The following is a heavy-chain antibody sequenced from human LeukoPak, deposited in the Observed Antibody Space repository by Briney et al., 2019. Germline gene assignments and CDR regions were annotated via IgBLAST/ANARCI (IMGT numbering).Heavy chain of an antibody. Sequence: PSETLSLTCAVSGGSISSGGYSWSWLRQPPGKGLEWIVYIYHSGSTYYNPSLKSRVTISVDRSKNQFSLKLSSVTAADTAVYYCARDRFCSGGSCYGMDVWGQGTTVTVSS. D-gene: IGHD2-15*01. CDR2: IYHSGST. CDR1: GGSISSGGYS. CDR3: ARDRFCSGGSCYGMDV. V-gene: IGHV4-30-2*01. J-gene: IGHJ6*02.